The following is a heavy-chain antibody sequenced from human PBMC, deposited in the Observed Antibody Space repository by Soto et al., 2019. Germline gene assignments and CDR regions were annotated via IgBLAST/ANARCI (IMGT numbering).Heavy chain of an antibody. CDR3: ASTIIAAAGTPYFDY. Sequence: ASMKVSCKTSGYTFTGYYIHWVRQAPGRGRDWMGWINPNSGGTNYAQEFQGRVTMTWDTSISTAYMELSRLRSDDTAVYYCASTIIAAAGTPYFDYWGQGTLVTVSS. V-gene: IGHV1-2*02. CDR1: GYTFTGYY. J-gene: IGHJ4*02. CDR2: INPNSGGT. D-gene: IGHD6-13*01.